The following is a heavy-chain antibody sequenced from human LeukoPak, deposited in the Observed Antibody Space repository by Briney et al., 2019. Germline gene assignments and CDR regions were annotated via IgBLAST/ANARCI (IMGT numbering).Heavy chain of an antibody. CDR3: ARDVGAALLDY. CDR1: GGSISSYY. CDR2: IYYSGST. V-gene: IGHV4-59*12. D-gene: IGHD1-26*01. Sequence: SETLSLTCTVSGGSISSYYWSWIRQPPGKGLEWIGYIYYSGSTNYNPSLKSRVTISVDTSKNQFSLKLSSVTAADMAVYYCARDVGAALLDYWGQGTLVTVSS. J-gene: IGHJ4*02.